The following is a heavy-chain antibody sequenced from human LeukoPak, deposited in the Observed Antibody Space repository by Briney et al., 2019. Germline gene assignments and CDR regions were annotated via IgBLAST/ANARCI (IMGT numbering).Heavy chain of an antibody. CDR2: IFHSGIA. CDR1: NYPITSDYY. Sequence: SETLSLTCEVSNYPITSDYYWVWIRQPPGQGLEWIGQIFHSGIAHYNPSLKSRVTMSVDTSRSQFSVNLNSVTAADTAVYYCARDGEGTAYHSFYYYMDVWGKGTTVTVSS. V-gene: IGHV4-38-2*02. J-gene: IGHJ6*03. D-gene: IGHD3/OR15-3a*01. CDR3: ARDGEGTAYHSFYYYMDV.